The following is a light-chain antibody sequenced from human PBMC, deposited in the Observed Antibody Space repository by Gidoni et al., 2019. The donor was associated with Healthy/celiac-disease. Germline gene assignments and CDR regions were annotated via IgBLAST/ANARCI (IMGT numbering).Light chain of an antibody. CDR2: WAS. J-gene: IGKJ3*01. V-gene: IGKV4-1*01. CDR3: QQYYSTPPT. CDR1: QSVLYSSNNKNY. Sequence: EIVMTQSTASLAVSLGGRATINCKSSQSVLYSSNNKNYLAWYQQKPGQPPKLLIYWASTRESGVPDRFSGSGSGTDFTLTISSLQAEDVAVYYCQQYYSTPPTFGPGTKVDIK.